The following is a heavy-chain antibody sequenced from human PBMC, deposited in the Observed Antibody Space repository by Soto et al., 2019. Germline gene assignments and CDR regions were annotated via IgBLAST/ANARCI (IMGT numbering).Heavy chain of an antibody. Sequence: ASVKVSCKASGYTFTSYAMHWVRQAPGQRLEWMGWINAGNGNTKYSQKFQGWVTMTRDTSISTAYMELSRLRSDDTAVYYCARDSERHYDILTGYSGPYYYYGMDVWGQGTTVTVSS. V-gene: IGHV1-3*01. CDR2: INAGNGNT. D-gene: IGHD3-9*01. CDR3: ARDSERHYDILTGYSGPYYYYGMDV. J-gene: IGHJ6*02. CDR1: GYTFTSYA.